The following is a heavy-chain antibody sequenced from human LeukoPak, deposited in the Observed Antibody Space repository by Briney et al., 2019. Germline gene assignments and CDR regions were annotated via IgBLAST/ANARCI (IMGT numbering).Heavy chain of an antibody. Sequence: GGSLRLSCAASGFTFSSYGMHWVRQAPGKGLEWVAVISYDGSNKYYADSVKGRFTISRDNSKNTLYLQMNSLRAEDTAVYYCAGVPAAYYYYYGMDVWGQGTTVTVSS. CDR2: ISYDGSNK. V-gene: IGHV3-30*03. CDR3: AGVPAAYYYYYGMDV. CDR1: GFTFSSYG. J-gene: IGHJ6*02. D-gene: IGHD2-2*01.